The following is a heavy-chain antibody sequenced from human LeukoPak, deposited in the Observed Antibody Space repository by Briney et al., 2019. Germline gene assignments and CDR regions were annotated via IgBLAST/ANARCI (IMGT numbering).Heavy chain of an antibody. J-gene: IGHJ4*02. V-gene: IGHV4-59*08. D-gene: IGHD6-19*01. CDR3: ARLIVFSSGWYPHYFDY. Sequence: SETLSVTCTVSGASISSYYWSLILRPPGKRLEWIGYIYDIGSPKYNPSLKSRATISSDTSNKQFSLKLSSVTAADTAVYYCARLIVFSSGWYPHYFDYWGQGTLVTVSS. CDR1: GASISSYY. CDR2: IYDIGSP.